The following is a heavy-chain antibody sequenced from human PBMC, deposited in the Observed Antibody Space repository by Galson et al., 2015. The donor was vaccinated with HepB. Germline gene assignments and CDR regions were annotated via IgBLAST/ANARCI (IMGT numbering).Heavy chain of an antibody. CDR3: AREGGGYCGGDCYFKY. CDR1: GYTFTRYY. D-gene: IGHD2-21*02. J-gene: IGHJ4*02. Sequence: SVKVSCKASGYTFTRYYVHWVRQAPGQGPEWMGIISPSGGSTRYAQKFQGRVTMTRDTSTSTVYMELSSLGSEDTAVYYCAREGGGYCGGDCYFKYWGQGTLVTVSS. CDR2: ISPSGGST. V-gene: IGHV1-46*01.